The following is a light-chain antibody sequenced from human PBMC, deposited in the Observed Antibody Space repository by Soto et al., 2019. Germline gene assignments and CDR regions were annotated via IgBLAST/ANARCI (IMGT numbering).Light chain of an antibody. Sequence: QSALTQPASVSGSPGQSITISCTGSSSDIGGYNYVSWYQHHPGKAPKLMIYDVSIRPSGVPNRFSGSKSGNTASLGISGLQAEDEADYYCCSFTSSSSVIFGGGTKLTVL. CDR3: CSFTSSSSVI. CDR2: DVS. V-gene: IGLV2-14*03. CDR1: SSDIGGYNY. J-gene: IGLJ2*01.